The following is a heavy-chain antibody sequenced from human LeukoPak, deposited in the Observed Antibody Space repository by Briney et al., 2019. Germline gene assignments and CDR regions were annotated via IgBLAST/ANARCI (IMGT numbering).Heavy chain of an antibody. Sequence: GRSLRLFCAVSGFTFSSYGMHWVRQAPGKGLEWMAVISYDGSNQYYADSVKGRFTISRDNSKNTLYLQMNSLRAEDTAVYYCAKDRNFGFLDYWGQGTLVIVSS. V-gene: IGHV3-30*18. CDR2: ISYDGSNQ. CDR1: GFTFSSYG. D-gene: IGHD3-16*01. CDR3: AKDRNFGFLDY. J-gene: IGHJ4*02.